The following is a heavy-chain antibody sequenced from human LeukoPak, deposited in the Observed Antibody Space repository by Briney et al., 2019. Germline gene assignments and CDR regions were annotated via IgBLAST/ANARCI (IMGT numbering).Heavy chain of an antibody. CDR3: ARSGSTAGYYDFWRPFDP. Sequence: ASVKVSCKASGYTFTGYYMHWVRQAPGQGLEWMGWTNPNSGGTNYAQKFQGRVTMTRDTSISTAYMELSRLRSDDTAVYYCARSGSTAGYYDFWRPFDPWGQGTLVTVSS. V-gene: IGHV1-2*02. D-gene: IGHD3-3*01. CDR1: GYTFTGYY. J-gene: IGHJ5*02. CDR2: TNPNSGGT.